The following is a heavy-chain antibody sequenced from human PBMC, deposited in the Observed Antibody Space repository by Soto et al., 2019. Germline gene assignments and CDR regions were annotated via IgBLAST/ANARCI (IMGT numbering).Heavy chain of an antibody. Sequence: ASVKVSCKASGFSFTGYYIHWLRQAPGQGLEWMGWINAHSGGTEYAQKFQGRVTLTRDTSIATAYLTLTSLTSDDTTLYYCAKDLTRQLAYWLDPWGQGTQVTVSS. V-gene: IGHV1-2*02. J-gene: IGHJ5*02. D-gene: IGHD6-6*01. CDR2: INAHSGGT. CDR1: GFSFTGYY. CDR3: AKDLTRQLAYWLDP.